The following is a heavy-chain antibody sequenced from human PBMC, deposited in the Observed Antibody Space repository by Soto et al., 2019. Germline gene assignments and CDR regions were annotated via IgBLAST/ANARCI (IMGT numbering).Heavy chain of an antibody. CDR2: IYYSGST. D-gene: IGHD5-12*01. CDR3: ARMSLRWLQGDY. V-gene: IGHV4-31*03. CDR1: GGSISSGGYY. J-gene: IGHJ4*02. Sequence: QVQLQESGPGLVKPSQTLSLTCTVSGGSISSGGYYWSWIRQHPGKGLEWIGYIYYSGSTYYNPSLSSRVTISVDTSKNQFSLKLSAVTAADTAVYYCARMSLRWLQGDYWGQGTLVTVSS.